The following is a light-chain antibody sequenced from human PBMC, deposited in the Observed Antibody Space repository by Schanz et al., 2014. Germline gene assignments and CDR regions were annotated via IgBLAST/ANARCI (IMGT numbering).Light chain of an antibody. CDR3: QQRYSWPLT. Sequence: EVVMTQSPATLSVSPGERATLSCRASQTVGSNEAWYQQKPGQAPRLVIFDASTRATGVPARFSGSGSGTDFTLTISRLEPEDFAVYYCQQRYSWPLTFGGGTKVEI. V-gene: IGKV3-15*01. CDR1: QTVGSN. J-gene: IGKJ4*01. CDR2: DAS.